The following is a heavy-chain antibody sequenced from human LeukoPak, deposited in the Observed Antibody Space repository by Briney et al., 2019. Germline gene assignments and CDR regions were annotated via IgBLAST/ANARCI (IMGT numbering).Heavy chain of an antibody. Sequence: WGSLRLSCGASGFTFSRTWMHWVRQAPGKGLVCVSRINSDGTSTVYADSVKGRFTISRDNAKNTVYLQMSGLGVDDTDVYYCARDNYYSIDYWGQGTLVTVSS. CDR3: ARDNYYSIDY. CDR2: INSDGTST. V-gene: IGHV3-74*01. CDR1: GFTFSRTW. J-gene: IGHJ4*02. D-gene: IGHD1-26*01.